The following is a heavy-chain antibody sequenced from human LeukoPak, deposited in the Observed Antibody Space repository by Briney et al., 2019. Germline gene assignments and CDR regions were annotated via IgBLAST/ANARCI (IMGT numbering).Heavy chain of an antibody. CDR3: ARDNSVFY. CDR1: GGSITSSSYC. V-gene: IGHV4-39*07. J-gene: IGHJ4*02. CDR2: IYYSGIT. Sequence: PSETLSLSCTVSGGSITSSSYCWGWIRQPPGKGLEWSGSIYYSGITYYNPSLKSRVTISVDTSKNQFSLKLSSVTAADTAVYYCARDNSVFYWGQGTLVTVSS. D-gene: IGHD2/OR15-2a*01.